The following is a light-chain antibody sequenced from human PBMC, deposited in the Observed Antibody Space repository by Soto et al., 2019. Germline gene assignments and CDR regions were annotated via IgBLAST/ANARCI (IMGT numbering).Light chain of an antibody. CDR3: SSYSDTNIRV. CDR1: SRDIGGYDF. CDR2: NVN. J-gene: IGLJ1*01. Sequence: QSVLTQPPSASGSPGQAVTISCTGTSRDIGGYDFVSWYQVRPGEAPQLIIYNVNGRPSGVPRRFSGSKSGNTASLTVSGLQAVDEADSYCSSYSDTNIRVFGTGTKVTV. V-gene: IGLV2-8*01.